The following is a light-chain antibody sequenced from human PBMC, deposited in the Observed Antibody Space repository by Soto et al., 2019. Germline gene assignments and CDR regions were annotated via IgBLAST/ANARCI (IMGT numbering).Light chain of an antibody. V-gene: IGKV3-20*01. Sequence: EMVMTQSPSTVSVSTGGRATLSCRASQSVSSGHLAWYQQKPGQAPRLLIYGASSRATGIPDRFSGSGSGTDFTLTISRLEPEDFAVYYCQQYGSSPLTFGGRTKVDIK. CDR2: GAS. CDR3: QQYGSSPLT. CDR1: QSVSSGH. J-gene: IGKJ4*01.